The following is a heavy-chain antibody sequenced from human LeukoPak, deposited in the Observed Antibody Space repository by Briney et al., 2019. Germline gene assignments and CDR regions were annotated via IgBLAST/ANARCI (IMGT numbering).Heavy chain of an antibody. D-gene: IGHD1-26*01. V-gene: IGHV1-24*01. CDR2: FDPGDGET. CDR3: ATVDGSYYFRRDAFDI. CDR1: GYTLTELS. Sequence: ASVKVSCKVSGYTLTELSMHWVRQAPGKGLEWMGGFDPGDGETIYAQKFQGRVTMTEDTSTDTAYMELSSLRSEDTAVYYCATVDGSYYFRRDAFDIWGQGTMVTVSS. J-gene: IGHJ3*02.